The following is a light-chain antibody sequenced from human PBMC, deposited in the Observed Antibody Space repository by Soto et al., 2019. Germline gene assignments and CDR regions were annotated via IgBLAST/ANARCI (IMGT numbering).Light chain of an antibody. CDR2: GAS. J-gene: IGKJ1*01. CDR3: IQNDGGPPKT. Sequence: VMHQGRNHLSVSPLERATLSCWASETVATNLAWYQQKPGQAPRLLISGASTSAAGISDRFRGSGSWTEFTRAVSSLLCADAAIYYFIQNDGGPPKTFGQGTKVDIK. CDR1: ETVATN. V-gene: IGKV3-15*01.